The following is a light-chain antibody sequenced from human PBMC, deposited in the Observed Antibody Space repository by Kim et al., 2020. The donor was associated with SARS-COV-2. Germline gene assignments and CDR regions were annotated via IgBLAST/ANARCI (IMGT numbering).Light chain of an antibody. CDR3: SSYAGTKNFV. V-gene: IGLV2-8*01. Sequence: QSALTQPPSASGSPGQSVTISCTGTSSDVGGYNYVSWYQQHPGKAPKLMIYEVSKRPSGVPDRFSGSKSGHTASLAVSGLQAEDEADYYCSSYAGTKNFVFGTGTKVTV. CDR2: EVS. CDR1: SSDVGGYNY. J-gene: IGLJ1*01.